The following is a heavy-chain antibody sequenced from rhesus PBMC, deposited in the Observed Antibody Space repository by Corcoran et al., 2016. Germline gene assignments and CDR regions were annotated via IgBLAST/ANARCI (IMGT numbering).Heavy chain of an antibody. CDR2: IRSGGST. J-gene: IGHJ6*01. V-gene: IGHV4-160*01. CDR3: AREDCTGSGCYAIYGLDS. D-gene: IGHD2-21*01. CDR1: GGSISSNY. Sequence: QVQLQQWGEGLVKPSETLSLTCAVYGGSISSNYWSWIRQPPGKGLEWIGRIRSGGSTNYNPSLKSRVTISIDTSKTQFSLKLCSVTAADTAVYYCAREDCTGSGCYAIYGLDSWGQGVVVTVSS.